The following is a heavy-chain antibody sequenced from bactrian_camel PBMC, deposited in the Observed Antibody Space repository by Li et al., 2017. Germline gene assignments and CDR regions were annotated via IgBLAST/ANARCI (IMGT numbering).Heavy chain of an antibody. CDR3: AVAPSGTWRFPPRLVDFEY. CDR2: VDSLGIP. CDR1: EYRGC. D-gene: IGHD4*01. Sequence: HVQLVESGGGSVQAGGSLRLSCVASEYRGCTGWLRQVPGKEREGVATVDSLGIPTYADSVKGRFTLSRDKAKNTLYLQMNNLKPEDTAMYFCAVAPSGTWRFPPRLVDFEYWGQGTQVTVS. J-gene: IGHJ6*01. V-gene: IGHV3S57*01.